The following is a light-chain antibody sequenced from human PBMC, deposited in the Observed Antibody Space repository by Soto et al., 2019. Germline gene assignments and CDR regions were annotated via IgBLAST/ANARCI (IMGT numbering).Light chain of an antibody. CDR1: QTLYNN. J-gene: IGKJ4*01. V-gene: IGKV3-15*01. CDR2: GAS. Sequence: EIVMTQSPATLSVSPGERATLSCRASQTLYNNLAWYQQKLGQAPRLLIYGASARATDIPARFSGSGSGTEFALPISGSQSEDFAIYYCQQCSDWPLTFGGGTKVEIK. CDR3: QQCSDWPLT.